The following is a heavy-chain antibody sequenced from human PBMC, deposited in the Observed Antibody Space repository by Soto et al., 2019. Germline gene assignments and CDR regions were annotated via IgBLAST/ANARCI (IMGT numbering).Heavy chain of an antibody. J-gene: IGHJ4*02. CDR1: GDSVTSSSSY. V-gene: IGHV4-39*01. CDR2: FYYSWST. CDR3: ARHLLDYNKPPFDS. D-gene: IGHD4-4*01. Sequence: QLHLQESGPGLVKTSETLSLTCTVSGDSVTSSSSYWGWIRQSPGRGLEWIGTFYYSWSTFYNPSLKRRVSISVDTSKNQFSLKLNSVAAADAAVYYCARHLLDYNKPPFDSWGQGTLVTVSS.